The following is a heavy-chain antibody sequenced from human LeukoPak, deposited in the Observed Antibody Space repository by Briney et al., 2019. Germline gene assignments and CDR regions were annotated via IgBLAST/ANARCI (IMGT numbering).Heavy chain of an antibody. CDR3: ARGDYDFWSGPHPFDY. D-gene: IGHD3-3*01. CDR1: GYTFTSYD. V-gene: IGHV1-8*01. CDR2: MNPNSGNT. J-gene: IGHJ4*02. Sequence: ASVKVSCKASGYTFTSYDINWVRQATGQGLEWMGWMNPNSGNTGYAQKFQGRVTMTRNTSISTAYMELSSLRSEDTAVYYCARGDYDFWSGPHPFDYWGQGTLVTASS.